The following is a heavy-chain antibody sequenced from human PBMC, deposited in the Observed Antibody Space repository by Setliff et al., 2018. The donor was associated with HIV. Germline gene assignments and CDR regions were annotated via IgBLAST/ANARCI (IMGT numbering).Heavy chain of an antibody. D-gene: IGHD3-10*01. V-gene: IGHV4-4*07. CDR1: GASISSQY. J-gene: IGHJ6*03. CDR3: ARTLSTMVKMDGYYDYYYMDV. CDR2: VYSSGNT. Sequence: SETLSLTCIVSGASISSQYWSWIRQPAGKGLEWIGRVYSSGNTNYNPSFKSRVTMSVDTSKNQFSLNLNSVTAADTAVYYCARTLSTMVKMDGYYDYYYMDVWGKGTTVTVSS.